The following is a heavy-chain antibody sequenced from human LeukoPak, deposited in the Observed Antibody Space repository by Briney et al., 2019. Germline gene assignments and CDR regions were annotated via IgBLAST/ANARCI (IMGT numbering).Heavy chain of an antibody. CDR1: GYTFSNFG. Sequence: ASVKVSCKASGYTFSNFGISWVRQAPGQGLEWMGWISAYNGNTNYAQKLQGRVTMTTDTSTSTAYMELRSLRSDDTAVYYCARGGRQQLVREVYYYYYGMDVWGQGTTVTVSS. J-gene: IGHJ6*02. V-gene: IGHV1-18*01. CDR2: ISAYNGNT. D-gene: IGHD6-13*01. CDR3: ARGGRQQLVREVYYYYYGMDV.